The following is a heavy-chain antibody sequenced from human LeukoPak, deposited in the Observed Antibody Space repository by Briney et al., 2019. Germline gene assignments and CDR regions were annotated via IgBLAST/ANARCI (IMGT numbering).Heavy chain of an antibody. CDR3: VRDWGYDSSGYWQKYFDT. J-gene: IGHJ4*02. Sequence: PGGSLRLSCAASGFTFSSYDMTWVRQAPGKGLEWVSVISGSGGTTYNADSVKGRFTISRDNSENTLYLQMNSLRAEDTAVYYCVRDWGYDSSGYWQKYFDTWGQGTLVTVSS. V-gene: IGHV3-23*01. CDR1: GFTFSSYD. CDR2: ISGSGGTT. D-gene: IGHD3-22*01.